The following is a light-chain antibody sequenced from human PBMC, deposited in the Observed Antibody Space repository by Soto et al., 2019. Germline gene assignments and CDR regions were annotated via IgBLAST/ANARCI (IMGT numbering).Light chain of an antibody. CDR3: QQLNGYPST. V-gene: IGKV1-9*01. Sequence: IQLTQSPSSLSASVGDRVTITCRASQGITNYLAWYQQKPGKAPKLLIYATSTLQSGVPSRFSGSGSGTSFSLTINGLQPDDFGTYYCQQLNGYPSTFGQGTKLEI. CDR1: QGITNY. J-gene: IGKJ2*01. CDR2: ATS.